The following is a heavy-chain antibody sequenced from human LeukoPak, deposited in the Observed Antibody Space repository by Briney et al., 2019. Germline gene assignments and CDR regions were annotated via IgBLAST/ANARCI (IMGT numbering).Heavy chain of an antibody. Sequence: GKSLRLSCATSGFTFSGYGMHWVRQASGKGLEWVAFIRYDGNSEFYVDSVKGRFTISRDNSKNTLYLQMNSLRAEDTAVYYCAKGGDGYNYGSYFDYWGQGTLVTVSS. J-gene: IGHJ4*02. CDR3: AKGGDGYNYGSYFDY. D-gene: IGHD5-24*01. CDR1: GFTFSGYG. CDR2: IRYDGNSE. V-gene: IGHV3-30*02.